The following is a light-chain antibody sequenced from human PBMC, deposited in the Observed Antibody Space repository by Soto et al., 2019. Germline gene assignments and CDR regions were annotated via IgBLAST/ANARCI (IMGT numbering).Light chain of an antibody. V-gene: IGKV1-5*01. CDR2: GAS. Sequence: IQMTQSPSNLSASVGDRVTITCRAGRDTNYWLAWYQQKAGRAPKLLIYGASTLASGVPSRFIGSGSVTEFTLTISPLQPDESATYFCQRYNDKFGQGTKVDNK. CDR3: QRYNDK. J-gene: IGKJ1*01. CDR1: RDTNYW.